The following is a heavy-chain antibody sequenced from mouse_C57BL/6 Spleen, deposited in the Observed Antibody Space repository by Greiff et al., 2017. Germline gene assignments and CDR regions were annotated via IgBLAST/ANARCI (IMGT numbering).Heavy chain of an antibody. J-gene: IGHJ2*01. CDR3: TVSLLYYGSIHFDY. CDR1: GSTFSNYW. Sequence: EVKVEESGGGLVQPGGSMKLSCVASGSTFSNYWMNWVRHSPEKGLEWVVQISLNSDNYATHHAKSVKGRFTISRDDSKSSVYLQMNNLRAEDTRIYYCTVSLLYYGSIHFDYWGQGTTLTVSS. D-gene: IGHD1-1*01. V-gene: IGHV6-3*01. CDR2: ISLNSDNYAT.